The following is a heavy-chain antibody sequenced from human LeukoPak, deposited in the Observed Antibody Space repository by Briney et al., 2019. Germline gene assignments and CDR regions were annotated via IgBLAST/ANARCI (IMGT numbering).Heavy chain of an antibody. CDR2: INPDGRTI. CDR3: AKDPGSGWLLREVDY. D-gene: IGHD6-19*01. J-gene: IGHJ4*02. Sequence: TGGSLRLSCAASEFTFSSYWMHWVRQAPGKGLVWVSRINPDGRTISYADSVKDRFTISRDNAKNTLYLQMNSLRAEDTAVYYCAKDPGSGWLLREVDYWGQGTLVTVSS. V-gene: IGHV3-74*01. CDR1: EFTFSSYW.